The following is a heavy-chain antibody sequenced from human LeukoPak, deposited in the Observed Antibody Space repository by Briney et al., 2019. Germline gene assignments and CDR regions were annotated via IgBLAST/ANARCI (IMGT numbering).Heavy chain of an antibody. J-gene: IGHJ4*02. CDR3: AKDRRGYYGDYFDY. Sequence: TGGSLRLSCAASGFTFSSYGMHWVRQAPGKGLEWVAVISYDGSNKYYADSVKGRFTISRDNSKNTLHLQMNSLRAEDTAVYYCAKDRRGYYGDYFDYWGQGTLVTVSS. D-gene: IGHD3-10*01. V-gene: IGHV3-30*18. CDR2: ISYDGSNK. CDR1: GFTFSSYG.